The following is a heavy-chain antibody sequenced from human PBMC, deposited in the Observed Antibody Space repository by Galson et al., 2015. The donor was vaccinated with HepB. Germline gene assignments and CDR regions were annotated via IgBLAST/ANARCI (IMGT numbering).Heavy chain of an antibody. CDR1: GGSISSYY. V-gene: IGHV4-59*01. CDR2: IYYSGST. J-gene: IGHJ4*02. D-gene: IGHD5-24*01. Sequence: SETLSLTCTVSGGSISSYYWSWIRQPPGKGLEWIGYIYYSGSTNYNPSLKSRVTISVDTSKNQFSLKLSSVTAADTAVYYCARDRPDDPFDYWGQGTLVTVSS. CDR3: ARDRPDDPFDY.